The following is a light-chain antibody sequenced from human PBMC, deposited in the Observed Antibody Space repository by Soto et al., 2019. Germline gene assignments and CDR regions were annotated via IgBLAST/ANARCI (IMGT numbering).Light chain of an antibody. CDR2: STS. CDR1: QSLNRMN. J-gene: IGKJ2*01. Sequence: EIVLTQSPGTLSLSPGERATLSCRASQSLNRMNSAWYQKKPGQPPRLLIYSTSTRATGTPDRFSGSGSGTDFPLTITRLEPEDFAVYYCQQYDDSARYIFGQGTNLEVK. CDR3: QQYDDSARYI. V-gene: IGKV3-20*01.